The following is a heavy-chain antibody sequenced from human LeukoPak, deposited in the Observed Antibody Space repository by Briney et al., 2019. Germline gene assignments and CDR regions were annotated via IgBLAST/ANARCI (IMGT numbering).Heavy chain of an antibody. CDR3: ARSRRTVSHFDY. CDR1: GFTFSSYW. CDR2: ISYDGSNK. D-gene: IGHD4-11*01. J-gene: IGHJ4*02. V-gene: IGHV3-30-3*01. Sequence: PGGSLRLSCAASGFTFSSYWMHWVRQAPGKGLEWVAVISYDGSNKYYADSVKGRFTISRDNSKNTLYLQMNSLRAEDTAVYYCARSRRTVSHFDYWGQGTLVTVSS.